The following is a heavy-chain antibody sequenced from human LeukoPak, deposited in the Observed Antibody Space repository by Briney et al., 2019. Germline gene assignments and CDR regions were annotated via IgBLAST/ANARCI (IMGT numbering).Heavy chain of an antibody. CDR1: GFTFSSYA. D-gene: IGHD2-2*01. J-gene: IGHJ6*02. CDR3: ATWRAVPAAVYYYYYGMDV. V-gene: IGHV3-23*01. CDR2: ISGSGGST. Sequence: GSLRLSCAASGFTFSSYAMSWVRQAPGKGLEWVSAISGSGGSTYYADSVKGRFTISRDNSKNTLYLQMNSLRAADTAVYYCATWRAVPAAVYYYYYGMDVWGQGTTVTVSS.